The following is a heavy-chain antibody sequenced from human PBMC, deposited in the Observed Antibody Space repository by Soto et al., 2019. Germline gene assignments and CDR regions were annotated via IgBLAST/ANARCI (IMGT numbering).Heavy chain of an antibody. CDR1: GGSISNGMYY. V-gene: IGHV4-39*02. CDR3: ASDYVDYARSVY. D-gene: IGHD4-17*01. J-gene: IGHJ4*02. CDR2: IYYTGST. Sequence: QLQLQESGPGLVKPSETLSLTCTVSGGSISNGMYYWIWIRQPPGKGLEWIGSIYYTGSTYYTPSLKSRLTISVDTSKNNFSLKLNSVPAADTAVYYCASDYVDYARSVYWGPGILVTVSS.